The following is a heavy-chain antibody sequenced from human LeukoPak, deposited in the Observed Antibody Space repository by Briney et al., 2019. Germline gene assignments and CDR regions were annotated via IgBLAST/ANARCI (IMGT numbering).Heavy chain of an antibody. CDR2: ISSSSSYI. J-gene: IGHJ4*02. D-gene: IGHD1-26*01. Sequence: GRSLRLSCAASGFTFSSYGMHWVRQAPGKGLEWVSSISSSSSYIYYADSVKGRFTISRDNAKNSLYLQMNSLRAEDTAVYYCARDPLRGSYYDAFDYWGQGTLVTVSS. CDR1: GFTFSSYG. CDR3: ARDPLRGSYYDAFDY. V-gene: IGHV3-21*01.